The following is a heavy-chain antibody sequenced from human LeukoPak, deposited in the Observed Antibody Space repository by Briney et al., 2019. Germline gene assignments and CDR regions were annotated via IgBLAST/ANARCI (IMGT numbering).Heavy chain of an antibody. Sequence: PSETLSLTCAVYGGSFSGYYWGWIRQPPGKGLEWIGSIYHSGSTYYNASLKSRVIISVDTSKNQFSLKLSSVTAADTAFYYCARERIAAAGTGFDYWGQGTLVTVSS. CDR2: IYHSGST. CDR3: ARERIAAAGTGFDY. J-gene: IGHJ4*02. D-gene: IGHD6-13*01. V-gene: IGHV4-38-2*02. CDR1: GGSFSGYY.